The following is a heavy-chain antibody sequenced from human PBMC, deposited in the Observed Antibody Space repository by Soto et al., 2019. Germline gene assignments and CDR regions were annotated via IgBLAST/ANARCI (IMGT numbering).Heavy chain of an antibody. CDR3: ARVSGGVFDY. Sequence: QLQLQESGSGLVKPSQTLSLTCAVSGGSISSGGYSWSWIRQPPGKGLEWIGYIYHSGSTYYNPAIKSRVTISVDRPKHQSSLKLSSVTAADTAVYYGARVSGGVFDYWGQGTPVTVSS. J-gene: IGHJ4*02. D-gene: IGHD3-10*01. V-gene: IGHV4-30-2*01. CDR2: IYHSGST. CDR1: GGSISSGGYS.